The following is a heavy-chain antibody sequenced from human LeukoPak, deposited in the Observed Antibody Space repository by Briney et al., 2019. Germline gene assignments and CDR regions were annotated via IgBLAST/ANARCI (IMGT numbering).Heavy chain of an antibody. CDR3: ARGIQPKVYDYVWGSYRRETNYGMDV. CDR1: GYTFTSYD. V-gene: IGHV1-8*01. D-gene: IGHD3-16*02. J-gene: IGHJ6*02. Sequence: ASVKVSCKASGYTFTSYDINWVRQATGQGLEWMGWMNPNSGNTGYAQKFQGRVTMTRNTSISTAYMELSSLRSEDTAVYYCARGIQPKVYDYVWGSYRRETNYGMDVWGQGTTVTVSS. CDR2: MNPNSGNT.